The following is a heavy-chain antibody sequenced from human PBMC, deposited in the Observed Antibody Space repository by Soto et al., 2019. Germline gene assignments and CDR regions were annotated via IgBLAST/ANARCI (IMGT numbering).Heavy chain of an antibody. CDR3: ARGGAPIDY. CDR2: ISAYNGNT. D-gene: IGHD3-16*01. J-gene: IGHJ4*02. Sequence: QVQLVQSGAEVKKPGASVKVSCKASGYTFTNFGISWVRQAPGQGLEWMGWISAYNGNTNYAQNFQGRVTMTTDTTTSTANMELRSLRSGDTAVYYWARGGAPIDYWGQGTLVTVSS. CDR1: GYTFTNFG. V-gene: IGHV1-18*01.